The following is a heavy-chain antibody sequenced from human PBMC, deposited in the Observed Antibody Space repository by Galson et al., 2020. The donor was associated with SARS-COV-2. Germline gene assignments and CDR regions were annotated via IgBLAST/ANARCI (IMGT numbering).Heavy chain of an antibody. CDR1: GFTFSSYA. CDR3: ASLITMVRGVINR. CDR2: ISYDGSNK. Sequence: GESLKISCAASGFTFSSYAMHWVRQAPGKGLEWVAVISYDGSNKYYADSVKGRFTISRDNSKNTLYLQMNSLRAEDTAVYYCASLITMVRGVINRWGQGTLVTVSS. D-gene: IGHD3-10*01. J-gene: IGHJ4*02. V-gene: IGHV3-30*04.